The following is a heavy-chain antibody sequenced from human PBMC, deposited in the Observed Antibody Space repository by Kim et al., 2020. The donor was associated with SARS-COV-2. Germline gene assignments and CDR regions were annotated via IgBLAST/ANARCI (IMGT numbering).Heavy chain of an antibody. CDR1: GFTFSNYG. J-gene: IGHJ4*02. D-gene: IGHD1-20*01. CDR3: ATGGDDIAVTTKAGFFDY. Sequence: GGSLILSCAASGFTFSNYGMHWVRQAPGKGLEWVAVTSYDGNIKKYADSVKGRFTISRDNSKNTIYLQMNRLRAEDTGVYYCATGGDDIAVTTKAGFFDYWGKGTLVTVSS. V-gene: IGHV3-30*03. CDR2: TSYDGNIK.